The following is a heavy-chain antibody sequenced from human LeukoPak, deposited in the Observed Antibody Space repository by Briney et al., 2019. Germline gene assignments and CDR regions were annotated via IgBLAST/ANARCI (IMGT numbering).Heavy chain of an antibody. J-gene: IGHJ4*02. V-gene: IGHV3-33*03. CDR2: IWYDGSYK. CDR1: GFSFSDYG. D-gene: IGHD2-15*01. CDR3: AKPTRGSGGSFLIDY. Sequence: PGRSPRLSCEASGFSFSDYGMHWVRQAPGKGLEWVAIIWYDGSYKYYADSVKGRFTVSRDNSKNTLYLQMNSLRAEDTAMYYCAKPTRGSGGSFLIDYWGQGTLVTVSS.